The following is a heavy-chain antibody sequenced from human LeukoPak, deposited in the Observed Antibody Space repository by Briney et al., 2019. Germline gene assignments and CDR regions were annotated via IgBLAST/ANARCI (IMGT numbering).Heavy chain of an antibody. CDR1: GYIFTGYY. D-gene: IGHD3-10*01. CDR2: LNHNSGGT. J-gene: IGHJ5*02. V-gene: IGHV1-2*02. CDR3: ARAPRADYYGSGALLGVLAP. Sequence: ASVKVSCKASGYIFTGYYMQWVRQAPGKGLEWMGWLNHNSGGTNYAQKFQGRVTMTRDTSISTAYMELSRLRSDDTAVYYCARAPRADYYGSGALLGVLAPWGQGTLVTVSS.